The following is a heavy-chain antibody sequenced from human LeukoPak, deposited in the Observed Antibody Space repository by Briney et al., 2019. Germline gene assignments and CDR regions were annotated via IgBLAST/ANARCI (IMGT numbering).Heavy chain of an antibody. CDR3: ARLSALDY. CDR1: GFTFSGYW. Sequence: GGSLRLSCVASGFTFSGYWMSWVRQAPGKGLEWVANIKQDGSEGYYMDSVKGRFTISRDNAKNSLYLQMNSLRAEDTAVYYCARLSALDYWGQGTLVTVSS. J-gene: IGHJ4*02. V-gene: IGHV3-7*01. CDR2: IKQDGSEG.